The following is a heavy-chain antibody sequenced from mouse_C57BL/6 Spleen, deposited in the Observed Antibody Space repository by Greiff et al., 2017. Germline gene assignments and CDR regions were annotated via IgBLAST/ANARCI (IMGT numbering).Heavy chain of an antibody. CDR1: GFSLTSYG. CDR2: IWRGGST. J-gene: IGHJ1*03. Sequence: VKLVESGPGLVQPSQSLSITCTVSGFSLTSYGVHWVRQSPGKGLEWLGVIWRGGSTDYNAAFMSRLSITKDNSKSQVFFKKNSLQADDTAVYYCALTTVVATGYFDVWGTGTTVTVSS. CDR3: ALTTVVATGYFDV. D-gene: IGHD1-1*01. V-gene: IGHV2-5*01.